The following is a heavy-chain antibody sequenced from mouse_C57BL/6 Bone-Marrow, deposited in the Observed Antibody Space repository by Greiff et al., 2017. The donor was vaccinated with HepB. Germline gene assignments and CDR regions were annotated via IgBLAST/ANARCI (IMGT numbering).Heavy chain of an antibody. J-gene: IGHJ4*01. CDR2: ICSGGST. V-gene: IGHV2-2*01. Sequence: QVQLQQSGPGLVQPSQSLSITCTVSGFSFTSYGVHWVRQSPGKGLEWLGVICSGGSTDYNAAFISRLSISKDNSKSQVFFKMNSLQADDTAIYYCARPRYYSNLYAMDYWGQGTSVTVSS. CDR3: ARPRYYSNLYAMDY. CDR1: GFSFTSYG. D-gene: IGHD2-5*01.